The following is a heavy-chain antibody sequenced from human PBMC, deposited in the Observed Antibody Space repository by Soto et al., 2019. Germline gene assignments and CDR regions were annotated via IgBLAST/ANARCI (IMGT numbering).Heavy chain of an antibody. CDR2: IYYSGST. CDR1: GGSISSSNY. CDR3: ARGLAARPLRRYYFDY. V-gene: IGHV4-31*11. D-gene: IGHD6-6*01. J-gene: IGHJ4*02. Sequence: SETLSLTCAVSGGSISSSNYWSWIRQHPGKGLEWIGYIYYSGSTYYNPSLKSRVTISVDTSKNQFSLKLSSVTAADTAVYYCARGLAARPLRRYYFDYWGQGTLVTVSS.